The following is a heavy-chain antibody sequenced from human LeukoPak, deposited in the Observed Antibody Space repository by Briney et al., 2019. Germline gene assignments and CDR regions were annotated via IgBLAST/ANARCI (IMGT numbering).Heavy chain of an antibody. J-gene: IGHJ3*02. CDR3: ARGDYYGSGSYTGDAFDI. V-gene: IGHV3-66*01. CDR1: GFTVSSNY. D-gene: IGHD3-10*01. CDR2: IYSGGST. Sequence: GGSLRLSCEASGFTVSSNYMSWVRQAPGKGLEWVSVIYSGGSTYYADSVKGRFTISRDNSKNTLYLQMNSLRAEDTAVYYCARGDYYGSGSYTGDAFDIWGQGTMVTVSS.